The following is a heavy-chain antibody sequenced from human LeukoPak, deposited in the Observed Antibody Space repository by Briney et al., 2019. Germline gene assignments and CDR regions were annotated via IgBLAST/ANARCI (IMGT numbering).Heavy chain of an antibody. V-gene: IGHV4-59*01. CDR1: GGSISSYY. CDR3: ARDRLISSWLVPGAFDI. Sequence: SETLSLTCTVSGGSISSYYWSWIRQPPGKGLEWIGYIYYSGSTNYNPSLKSRVTISVDTSKNQFSLKLSSVTAADTAVNYCARDRLISSWLVPGAFDIWGQGTMVTVSS. J-gene: IGHJ3*02. CDR2: IYYSGST. D-gene: IGHD6-19*01.